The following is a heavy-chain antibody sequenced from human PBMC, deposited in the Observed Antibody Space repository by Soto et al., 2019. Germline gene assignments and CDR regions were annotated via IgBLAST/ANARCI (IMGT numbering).Heavy chain of an antibody. CDR3: ARASSPGNYFYYYGMDV. V-gene: IGHV3-48*02. CDR2: ISSSSSTI. CDR1: GFTFSSYS. Sequence: EVPLVESGGGVVQPGASLRLSCATSGFTFSSYSMNWVRQAPGKGLEWVSYISSSSSTIFYADSVRGRFTISRENAKNSLYLQMNSLKDEDTAVYYCARASSPGNYFYYYGMDVWGQGTTVTVSS. J-gene: IGHJ6*02. D-gene: IGHD6-13*01.